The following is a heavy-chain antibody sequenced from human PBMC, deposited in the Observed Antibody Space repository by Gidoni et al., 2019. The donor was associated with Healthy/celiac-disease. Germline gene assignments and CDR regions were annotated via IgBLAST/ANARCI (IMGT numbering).Heavy chain of an antibody. J-gene: IGHJ4*02. V-gene: IGHV1-69*01. CDR2: IIPIFGTA. CDR1: GGTFSSYA. Sequence: QVQLVQSGAEVKKPGSSVKVSCKASGGTFSSYAISWVRQAPGQGLEWMGGIIPIFGTANYAQKFQGRVTITADESTSTAYMELSSLRSEDTAVYYCARDGDSSGWYSRMFDYWGQGTLVTVSS. D-gene: IGHD6-19*01. CDR3: ARDGDSSGWYSRMFDY.